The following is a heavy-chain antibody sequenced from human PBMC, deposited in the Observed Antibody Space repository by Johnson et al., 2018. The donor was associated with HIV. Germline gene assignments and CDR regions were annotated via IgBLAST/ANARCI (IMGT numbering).Heavy chain of an antibody. CDR3: AAGDDFDI. V-gene: IGHV3-7*05. J-gene: IGHJ3*02. Sequence: VQLVESGGGLVQPGGSLRLSCAASGLTFRSYWMSWVRQAPGKGLEWVANINQAGREKYYVDSVKGRFTISIDNAKNALYLQMNSLRAEDTAVYYCAAGDDFDIWGQGTMVTVSS. CDR1: GLTFRSYW. CDR2: INQAGREK.